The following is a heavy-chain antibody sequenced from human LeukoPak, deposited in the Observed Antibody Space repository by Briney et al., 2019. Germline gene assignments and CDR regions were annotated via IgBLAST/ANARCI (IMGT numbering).Heavy chain of an antibody. CDR1: GFTFSNYA. J-gene: IGHJ4*02. D-gene: IGHD3-10*01. Sequence: GGSLRLSCAASGFTFSNYAMNWVRQAPGKGLEWVSAISGSGGSTYYADSVKGRFTISRDNSKNTLYLQMNSLRAEDTAVYYCAKDHFLHGSGDWGQGTLVTVSS. V-gene: IGHV3-23*01. CDR2: ISGSGGST. CDR3: AKDHFLHGSGD.